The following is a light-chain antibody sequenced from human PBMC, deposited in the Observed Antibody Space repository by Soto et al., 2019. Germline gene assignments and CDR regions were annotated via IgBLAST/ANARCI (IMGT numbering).Light chain of an antibody. V-gene: IGKV1-5*01. Sequence: DIQMTQSPYTLSASIGDRVTITCRASQSLGGWLAWYQQKPGKAPKLLIYDASNLESGVPSRFSGSGSGTDYTLTISSLQFDDIATYFCQHYNNYPCSFGQGTKLEIK. CDR2: DAS. CDR3: QHYNNYPCS. CDR1: QSLGGW. J-gene: IGKJ2*02.